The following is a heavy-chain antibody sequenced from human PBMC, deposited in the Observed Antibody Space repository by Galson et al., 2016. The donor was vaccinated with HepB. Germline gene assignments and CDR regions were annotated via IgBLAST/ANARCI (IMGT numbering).Heavy chain of an antibody. V-gene: IGHV3-30-3*01. CDR1: GFIFNSHA. J-gene: IGHJ4*02. D-gene: IGHD1-26*01. CDR3: ARDRRGGSNPLDF. Sequence: SLRLSCAASGFIFNSHAMNWVRQAPGKGLEWVAVISYDGSNEYYADSVKGRFTISRDNSKNTLYLHMNSLRAEDTAVHYCARDRRGGSNPLDFWGRGILVTVSS. CDR2: ISYDGSNE.